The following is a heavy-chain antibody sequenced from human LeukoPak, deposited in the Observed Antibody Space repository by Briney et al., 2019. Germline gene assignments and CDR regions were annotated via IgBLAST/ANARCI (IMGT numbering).Heavy chain of an antibody. CDR1: GFTFDNYA. CDR3: AKDEFVASAFTGAFDI. CDR2: ISWNTGGI. J-gene: IGHJ3*02. V-gene: IGHV3-9*03. Sequence: GGSLRLSCAASGFTFDNYAMHWVRQAPGKCLEWVSGISWNTGGIGYADSVKGRFTISRDNAKNSLYLQMNSLRAEDMALYYCAKDEFVASAFTGAFDIWGQGTMVTVSS. D-gene: IGHD2-8*02.